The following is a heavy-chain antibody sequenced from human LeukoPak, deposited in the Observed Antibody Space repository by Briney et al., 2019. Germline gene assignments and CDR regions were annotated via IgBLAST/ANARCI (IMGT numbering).Heavy chain of an antibody. CDR2: ISGSGGST. CDR3: AKDGDYDFWSGYPQGSFDY. CDR1: GFTFSNFA. V-gene: IGHV3-23*01. J-gene: IGHJ4*02. Sequence: GGSLRLSCAASGFTFSNFAMSWVRQAPGKGLEWVSSISGSGGSTYYADSVKGRFTISRDNSKNTLYLHMNSLRAEDTAVYYCAKDGDYDFWSGYPQGSFDYWGQGTLVTVSS. D-gene: IGHD3-3*01.